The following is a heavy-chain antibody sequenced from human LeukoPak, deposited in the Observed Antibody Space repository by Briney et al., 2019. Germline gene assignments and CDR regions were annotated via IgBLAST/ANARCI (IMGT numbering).Heavy chain of an antibody. CDR3: ARVSGSSWDHDAFDI. CDR2: IYHSGST. D-gene: IGHD6-13*01. Sequence: PSGTLSLTCAVSGGSISSGNWWSWVRQPPGKGLEWIGEIYHSGSTNYNPSLKSRVTISVDKSKNQFSLKLSSVTAADTAVYYCARVSGSSWDHDAFDIWGQGTMVTVS. J-gene: IGHJ3*02. CDR1: GGSISSGNW. V-gene: IGHV4-4*02.